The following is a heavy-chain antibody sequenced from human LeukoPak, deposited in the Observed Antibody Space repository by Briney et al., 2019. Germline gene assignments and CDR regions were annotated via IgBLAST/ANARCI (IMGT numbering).Heavy chain of an antibody. CDR2: INWNGGST. CDR1: GFTFDDYG. D-gene: IGHD4-17*01. V-gene: IGHV3-20*04. Sequence: PGGSLRLSXAASGFTFDDYGMSWVRQSPGKGLEWVSGINWNGGSTGYADSVKGRFTISRDNAKNSLYLQMNSLRAEDTALYYCARDQGYGDYDWGQGTLVTVSS. J-gene: IGHJ4*02. CDR3: ARDQGYGDYD.